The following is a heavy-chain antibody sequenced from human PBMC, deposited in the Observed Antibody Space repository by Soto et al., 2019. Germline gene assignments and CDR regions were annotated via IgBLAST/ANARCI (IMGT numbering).Heavy chain of an antibody. V-gene: IGHV3-30-3*01. D-gene: IGHD6-13*01. CDR3: AWYIAAVAPRVDY. J-gene: IGHJ4*02. Sequence: SGGSLRLSCAASGFPFSSYAMHLVRQSPGKGLEWVAFISYDGSNKYYADSVKGRFTISRDNSKNTLYLQVNSLRAEDMDVYYCAWYIAAVAPRVDYWAQGTLVT. CDR2: ISYDGSNK. CDR1: GFPFSSYA.